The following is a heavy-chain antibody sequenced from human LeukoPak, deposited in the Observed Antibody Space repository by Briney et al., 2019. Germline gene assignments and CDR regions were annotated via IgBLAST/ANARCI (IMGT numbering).Heavy chain of an antibody. CDR1: GYGFRNYF. J-gene: IGHJ4*02. V-gene: IGHV5-51*01. CDR2: IYPDDSDT. D-gene: IGHD3-10*01. Sequence: GGSLKISCKGSGYGFRNYFVGWVRQMPGKGLEWMGIIYPDDSDTKYSPSFQGQVNISADKSISTAYLQWSSLKASDTAIYYCARHPPTYSGSGSPIDSWGQGTLVTVSS. CDR3: ARHPPTYSGSGSPIDS.